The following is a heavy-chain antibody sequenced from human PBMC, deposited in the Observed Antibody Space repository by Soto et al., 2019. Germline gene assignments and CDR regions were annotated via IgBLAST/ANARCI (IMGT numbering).Heavy chain of an antibody. V-gene: IGHV3-74*01. CDR1: GFTFSSYW. CDR2: INSDGSST. J-gene: IGHJ6*02. Sequence: GGSLRLSCAASGFTFSSYWMHWVRQAPGKGLVWVSRINSDGSSTSYADSVKGRFTISRDNAKNTLYLQMNSLRAEDTAVYYCARYFGYSGDYYYYGMDVWGQGSTVTVS. CDR3: ARYFGYSGDYYYYGMDV. D-gene: IGHD5-12*01.